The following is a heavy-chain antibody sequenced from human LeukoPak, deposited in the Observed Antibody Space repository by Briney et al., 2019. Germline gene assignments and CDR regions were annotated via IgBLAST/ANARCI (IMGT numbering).Heavy chain of an antibody. J-gene: IGHJ4*02. CDR3: ARALLRRYNY. CDR2: INHSGST. V-gene: IGHV4-34*01. Sequence: KPSETLSLXCAVYGGSYSGYYWSWIRQPPGKGLEWIGEINHSGSTNYNPSLKSRVTISVDTSKNQFSLKLSSVTAADTAVYYCARALLRRYNYWGQGTLVTVSS. D-gene: IGHD2-21*01. CDR1: GGSYSGYY.